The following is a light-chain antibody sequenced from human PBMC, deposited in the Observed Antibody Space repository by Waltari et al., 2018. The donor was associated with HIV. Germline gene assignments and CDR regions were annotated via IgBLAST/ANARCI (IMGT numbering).Light chain of an antibody. Sequence: QSVLTQPPSVSGAPGQRVTISCTGHSSNIGAGYDSHRYQPLPGKAPKPLIADNTNRPSGVPDRFSGSKSGTSASLAITGLRAEDEADYYCQSYAASLTVSLIFGGGTRLTVL. J-gene: IGLJ2*01. CDR1: SSNIGAGYD. CDR3: QSYAASLTVSLI. CDR2: DNT. V-gene: IGLV1-40*01.